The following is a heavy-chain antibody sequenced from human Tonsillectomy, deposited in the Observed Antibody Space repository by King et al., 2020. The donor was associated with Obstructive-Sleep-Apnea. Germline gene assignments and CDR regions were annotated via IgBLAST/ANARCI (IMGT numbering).Heavy chain of an antibody. Sequence: VQLVQSGGGLAQPGRSLRLSCAASGFTFDDYGMYWVRQAPGKGLEWVSGISCNSDTKSYADSVKGRFTISRDNAKKYLFLQMNSLRPEDTALYYCANYAVDSFDIWGQGTMVTVSS. J-gene: IGHJ3*02. D-gene: IGHD4-17*01. V-gene: IGHV3-9*01. CDR1: GFTFDDYG. CDR2: ISCNSDTK. CDR3: ANYAVDSFDI.